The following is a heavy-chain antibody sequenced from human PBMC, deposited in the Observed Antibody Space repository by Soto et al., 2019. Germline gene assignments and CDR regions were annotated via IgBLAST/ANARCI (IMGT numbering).Heavy chain of an antibody. V-gene: IGHV1-2*02. J-gene: IGHJ4*02. CDR3: AQEPETEKPEGVDF. Sequence: ASVKVSCKASGYTFSDYYIHWVRQAPGQGLEWMGWINPNSGGTKYAPKFQGGVTMTRDTSITTAYMELSRLRSGDTAVYYCAQEPETEKPEGVDFWGQGTLVTVSS. CDR1: GYTFSDYY. D-gene: IGHD1-1*01. CDR2: INPNSGGT.